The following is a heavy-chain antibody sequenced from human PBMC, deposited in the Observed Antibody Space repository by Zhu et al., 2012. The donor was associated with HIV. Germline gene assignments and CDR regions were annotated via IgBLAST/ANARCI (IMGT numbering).Heavy chain of an antibody. J-gene: IGHJ4*02. CDR3: ARDLSSPWLNYFDY. CDR1: GGSISGYY. D-gene: IGHD2-2*01. V-gene: IGHV4-4*07. Sequence: QVQLHESGPGLVKPSETLSLTCTISGGSISGYYWTWIRQPAGKGLEWIGRVYASGHTDYNPSLKSRLTMSVDASNNFFSLNLTSVTAADTAVYYCARDLSSPWLNYFDYWGQGILVTVSS. CDR2: VYASGHT.